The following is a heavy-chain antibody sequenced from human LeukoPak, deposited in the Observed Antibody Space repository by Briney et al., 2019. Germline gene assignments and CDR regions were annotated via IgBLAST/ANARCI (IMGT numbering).Heavy chain of an antibody. D-gene: IGHD2-15*01. CDR3: ARALGYCSGGSCYYWFDP. CDR1: GGSISSYY. Sequence: SETLSLTCTVSGGSISSYYWSWIRQPPEKGLEWIGYVHYSGSGKYNPSLKSRVTISVDTSKNQFSLKLSSVTAADTAVYYCARALGYCSGGSCYYWFDPWGQGTLVTVSS. V-gene: IGHV4-59*01. J-gene: IGHJ5*02. CDR2: VHYSGSG.